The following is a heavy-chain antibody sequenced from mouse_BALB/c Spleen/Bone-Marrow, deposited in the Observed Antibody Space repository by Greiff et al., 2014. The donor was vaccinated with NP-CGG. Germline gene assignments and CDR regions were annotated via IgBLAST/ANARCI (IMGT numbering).Heavy chain of an antibody. Sequence: VMLVESGPGLVAPSQSLSITCTVSGFSLTGYGVNWVRQPPGKGLEWLGMIWGDGSTDYNSALKPRLSISKDNSKSQVFLKMNSLQTDDTARYYCARGNYGSSLYAMDYWGQGTSVTVSS. J-gene: IGHJ4*01. V-gene: IGHV2-6-7*01. CDR1: GFSLTGYG. CDR2: IWGDGST. CDR3: ARGNYGSSLYAMDY. D-gene: IGHD1-1*01.